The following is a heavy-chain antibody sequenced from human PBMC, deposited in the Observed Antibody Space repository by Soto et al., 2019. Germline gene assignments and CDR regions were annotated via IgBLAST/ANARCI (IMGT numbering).Heavy chain of an antibody. J-gene: IGHJ5*02. CDR3: AKGDNLAPKYDYAFDP. CDR2: TYFMSKWYN. D-gene: IGHD4-17*01. V-gene: IGHV6-1*01. CDR1: GDSVSSNTAS. Sequence: SQTLSLTWAISGDSVSSNTASWNWLRQSPSSGLEWLGRTYFMSKWYNDYAVSVKSRIIINPDTSNNQFSLQLNSVTHEDTAVYFCAKGDNLAPKYDYAFDPWGQGIMVTVSS.